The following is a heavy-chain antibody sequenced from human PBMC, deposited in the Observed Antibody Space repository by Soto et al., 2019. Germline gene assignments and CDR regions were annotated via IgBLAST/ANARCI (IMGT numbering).Heavy chain of an antibody. J-gene: IGHJ6*04. CDR1: GGSISSYY. CDR3: ARDNRRDVIRFGYNYFGRDV. Sequence: SETLSITCTVSGGSISSYYWSWVRQPPGKGLEWIGYIHYSGSTNYTPSLKSRLTISVDTSKNQFSLKLSSATAADTAVYYCARDNRRDVIRFGYNYFGRDVWGKGTTVTVS. CDR2: IHYSGST. D-gene: IGHD3-16*01. V-gene: IGHV4-59*01.